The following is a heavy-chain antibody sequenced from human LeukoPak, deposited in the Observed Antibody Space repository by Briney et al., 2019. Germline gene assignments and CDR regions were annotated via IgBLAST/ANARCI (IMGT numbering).Heavy chain of an antibody. CDR2: IYYSGST. Sequence: SETLSLTCTVSGGSISSSSYYWGWIRQPPGKGLEWIGSIYYSGSTYYNPSLKSRVTISVDTSKNQFSLKLSSVTAADTAVYYCARLNHSRCYDYWGQGTLVTVSS. J-gene: IGHJ4*02. CDR3: ARLNHSRCYDY. D-gene: IGHD4/OR15-4a*01. V-gene: IGHV4-39*01. CDR1: GGSISSSSYY.